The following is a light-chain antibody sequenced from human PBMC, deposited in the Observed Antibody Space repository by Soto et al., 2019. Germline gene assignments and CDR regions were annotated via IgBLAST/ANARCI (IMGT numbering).Light chain of an antibody. V-gene: IGKV2-28*01. CDR1: QSLLHSNGYNY. J-gene: IGKJ4*01. CDR3: MQALQAPLT. CDR2: LAS. Sequence: IVMTQYPLSLPVTAGEPASISCRCSQSLLHSNGYNYLDWYVQKAGQSPQLLTYLASKRASGVPDRFSGSGSGKDFTLKISRVEAEDVGVYYCMQALQAPLTFGGGTKVEIK.